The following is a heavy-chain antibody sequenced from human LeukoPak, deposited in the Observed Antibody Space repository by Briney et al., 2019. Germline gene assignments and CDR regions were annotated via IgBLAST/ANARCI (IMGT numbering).Heavy chain of an antibody. CDR1: GGSISSYY. D-gene: IGHD1-14*01. CDR2: IYTSGST. CDR3: ARQSNRLYYFDY. V-gene: IGHV4-4*09. Sequence: SGTLSLTCTGSGGSISSYYWSWIRQPPGKGLEWIGYIYTSGSTNYNPSLKSRVTISVDTSKNQFSLKLSSVTAADTAVYYCARQSNRLYYFDYWGQGTLVTVSS. J-gene: IGHJ4*02.